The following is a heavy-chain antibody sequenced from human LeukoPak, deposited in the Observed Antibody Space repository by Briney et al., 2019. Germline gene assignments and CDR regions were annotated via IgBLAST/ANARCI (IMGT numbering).Heavy chain of an antibody. CDR1: GGSISYYY. D-gene: IGHD2-21*02. V-gene: IGHV4-59*08. Sequence: ASETLSLTCTVSGGSISYYYWSWIRQPPGKGLEWIRYVYYSGSTSYNPSLKSRVTISLDTSKHQFSLKLNSVTAADTAVYYCARHAYCGGDCFGGAFEIWGQGTMVTVSS. CDR3: ARHAYCGGDCFGGAFEI. J-gene: IGHJ3*02. CDR2: VYYSGST.